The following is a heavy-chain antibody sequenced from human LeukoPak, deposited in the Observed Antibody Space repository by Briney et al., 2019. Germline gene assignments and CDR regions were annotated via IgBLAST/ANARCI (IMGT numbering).Heavy chain of an antibody. CDR3: AKLHGDYSLDY. CDR2: ISGSGGST. CDR1: GFTFSSYG. J-gene: IGHJ4*02. D-gene: IGHD4-17*01. Sequence: QTGGSLRLSCAASGFTFSSYGMSWVRQAPGKGLEWVSAISGSGGSTYYADSVKGWFTISRDNSKNTLYLQMNSLRAEDTAVYYCAKLHGDYSLDYWGQGTLVTVSS. V-gene: IGHV3-23*01.